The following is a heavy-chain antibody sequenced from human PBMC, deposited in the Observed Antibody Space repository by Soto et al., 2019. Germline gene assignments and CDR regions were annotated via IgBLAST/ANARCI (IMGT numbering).Heavy chain of an antibody. V-gene: IGHV4-34*01. CDR1: GGSFSGYY. CDR3: ARRGDYFDY. D-gene: IGHD3-10*01. J-gene: IGHJ4*02. Sequence: SETLSLTCAVYGGSFSGYYWSWIRQPPGKGLEWIGDIYHSGSTNYSPSLKSRVTISVDTSKNQFSLKLSSVTAADTAVYYCARRGDYFDYWGQGTLVTVSS. CDR2: IYHSGST.